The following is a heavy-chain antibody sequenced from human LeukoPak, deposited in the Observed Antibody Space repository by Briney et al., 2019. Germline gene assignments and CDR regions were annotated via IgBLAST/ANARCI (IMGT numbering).Heavy chain of an antibody. D-gene: IGHD6-19*01. V-gene: IGHV4-39*01. CDR1: GGSISSSSYY. CDR2: IYYSGST. CDR3: ARHSSVAAEYFDL. J-gene: IGHJ2*01. Sequence: SETLSLTRTVSGGSISSSSYYWGWIRQPPGKGLEWIGSIYYSGSTYYNPSLKSRVTISVDTSKNQFSLKLSSVTAADTAVYYCARHSSVAAEYFDLWGRGTLVTVSS.